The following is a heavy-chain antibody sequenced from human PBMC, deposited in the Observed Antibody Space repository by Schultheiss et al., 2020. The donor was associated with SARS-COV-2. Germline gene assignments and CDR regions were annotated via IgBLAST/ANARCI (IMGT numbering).Heavy chain of an antibody. J-gene: IGHJ4*02. Sequence: ASVKVSCKASGYTFTSYGISWVRQAPGQGLEWMGWISAYNGNTNYAQKLQGRVTITADESTSTAYMELSSLRSEDTAVYYCARQSPHGDPPHYWGQGTLVTVSS. V-gene: IGHV1-18*01. CDR3: ARQSPHGDPPHY. CDR1: GYTFTSYG. D-gene: IGHD4-17*01. CDR2: ISAYNGNT.